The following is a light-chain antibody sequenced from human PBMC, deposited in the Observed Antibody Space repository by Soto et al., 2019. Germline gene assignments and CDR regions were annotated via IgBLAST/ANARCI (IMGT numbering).Light chain of an antibody. J-gene: IGLJ1*01. CDR3: CSYAGSNTYV. CDR2: AGS. Sequence: QSVLTQPASVSGSPRQSITISCTGTSSDVGNYNLVSWYQQHPGKAPKVMIYAGSNRPSGVSHRFSGFKSGNTASLTIYGLQAEDEADYHCCSYAGSNTYVFVTGTQLTVL. CDR1: SSDVGNYNL. V-gene: IGLV2-23*01.